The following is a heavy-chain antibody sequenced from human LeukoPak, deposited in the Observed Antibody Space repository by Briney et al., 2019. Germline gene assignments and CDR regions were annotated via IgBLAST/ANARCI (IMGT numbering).Heavy chain of an antibody. CDR3: ARTVSGSYFDAFDI. J-gene: IGHJ3*02. V-gene: IGHV4-39*01. Sequence: SETLSLTCTVSGGSISSSSYYWGWIRQPPGKGLEWIGSIYYSGSTYYNPSLKSRVTISVDTSKNQFSLKLSSVTAADTAGYYCARTVSGSYFDAFDIWGQGTMVTVSS. D-gene: IGHD1-26*01. CDR2: IYYSGST. CDR1: GGSISSSSYY.